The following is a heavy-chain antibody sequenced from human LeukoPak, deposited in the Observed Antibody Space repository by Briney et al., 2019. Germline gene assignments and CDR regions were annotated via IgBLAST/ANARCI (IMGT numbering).Heavy chain of an antibody. V-gene: IGHV3-23*01. CDR2: ISGSGGST. CDR3: AKDGNKYYYDSSGYYGIDY. CDR1: GFTFSSYA. Sequence: GGSLRLSCAASGFTFSSYAMSWVRQAPGKGLEWVSAISGSGGSTYYADSVKGRFTISRDNSKNTLYLQMNSLRAEDTAVYYCAKDGNKYYYDSSGYYGIDYWGQGTLVTVSS. J-gene: IGHJ4*02. D-gene: IGHD3-22*01.